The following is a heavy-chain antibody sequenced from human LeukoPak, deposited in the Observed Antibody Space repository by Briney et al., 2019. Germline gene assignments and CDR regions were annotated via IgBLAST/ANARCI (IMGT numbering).Heavy chain of an antibody. Sequence: SETLSLTCAVYGGSFSGYYWSWIRQPPGKGLEWIGEINHSGSTNYNPSLKSRVTISVDTSKNQFSLKLSSVTAADTAVYYCARVIGYSTRRTELDYWGQGTLVTVSS. J-gene: IGHJ4*02. CDR1: GGSFSGYY. V-gene: IGHV4-34*01. CDR3: ARVIGYSTRRTELDY. CDR2: INHSGST. D-gene: IGHD6-13*01.